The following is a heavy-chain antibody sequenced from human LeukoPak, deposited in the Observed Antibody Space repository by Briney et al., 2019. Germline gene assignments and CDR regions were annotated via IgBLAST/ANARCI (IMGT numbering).Heavy chain of an antibody. V-gene: IGHV1-18*01. CDR3: ARDDRYDSSGYSPFDY. J-gene: IGHJ4*02. D-gene: IGHD3-22*01. Sequence: ASVKVSCKTSGYTFTSYGISWVRQAPGQGLEWMGWISAYNGNTRHAQKVQGRVTMTTDTTTSTAYLELRSLRSDDTAVYYCARDDRYDSSGYSPFDYWGQGTLVTVSS. CDR2: ISAYNGNT. CDR1: GYTFTSYG.